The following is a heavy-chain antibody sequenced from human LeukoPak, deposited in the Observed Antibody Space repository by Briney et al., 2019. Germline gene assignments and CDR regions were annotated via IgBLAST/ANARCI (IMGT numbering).Heavy chain of an antibody. Sequence: ASVKVSCKASGYTFTSYAMNWVRQAPGQGLEWMGWINTKTGNPTYAQGFTGRFVFSLDTSVSTAYLQISSLKAEDTAVYYCARAYSYGSPSEAYYFDYWGQGTLVTVSS. D-gene: IGHD5-18*01. J-gene: IGHJ4*02. CDR3: ARAYSYGSPSEAYYFDY. CDR1: GYTFTSYA. CDR2: INTKTGNP. V-gene: IGHV7-4-1*02.